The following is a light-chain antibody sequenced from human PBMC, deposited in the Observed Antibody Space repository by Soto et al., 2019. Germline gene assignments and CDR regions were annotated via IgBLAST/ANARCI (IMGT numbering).Light chain of an antibody. CDR2: DVT. V-gene: IGLV2-11*01. Sequence: QSALTQPRSVSGSPGQSVTISCTGSNSDVGAYNYVSWYQQYPGKAPKLMIYDVTKRPSGVTDRFSGSKSGNTASLTISGLQAEDETDYYCCSYAGSSDVFGTGTKLTVL. CDR1: NSDVGAYNY. CDR3: CSYAGSSDV. J-gene: IGLJ1*01.